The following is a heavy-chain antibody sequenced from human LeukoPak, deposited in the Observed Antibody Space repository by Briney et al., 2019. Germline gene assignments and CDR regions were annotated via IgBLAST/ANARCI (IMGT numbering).Heavy chain of an antibody. V-gene: IGHV3-7*01. Sequence: PGGSLRLSCAASGLSISNFWMPWVRQAPAKGLEWVAIIDKDGNEIKYVDSVKGRFTLSRDNARISMYLQMNSLRTEDTALYYCVTDGDKWNDFEYWGQGTLVTVSS. J-gene: IGHJ4*02. CDR2: IDKDGNEI. CDR3: VTDGDKWNDFEY. CDR1: GLSISNFW. D-gene: IGHD1-1*01.